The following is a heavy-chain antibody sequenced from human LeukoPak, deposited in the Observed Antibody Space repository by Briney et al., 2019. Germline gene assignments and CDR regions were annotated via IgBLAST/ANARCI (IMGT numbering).Heavy chain of an antibody. D-gene: IGHD3-22*01. CDR1: GGSISSSNW. V-gene: IGHV4-4*02. CDR3: AGGSGYSRAYYFDY. J-gene: IGHJ4*02. Sequence: SETLSLTCTVSGGSISSSNWWSWVRPPPGKGLEWIGEIYHSGSTNYNPSLKSRVTISVDKSKNQFSLKLSSVTAADTAVYYCAGGSGYSRAYYFDYWGQGTLVTVSS. CDR2: IYHSGST.